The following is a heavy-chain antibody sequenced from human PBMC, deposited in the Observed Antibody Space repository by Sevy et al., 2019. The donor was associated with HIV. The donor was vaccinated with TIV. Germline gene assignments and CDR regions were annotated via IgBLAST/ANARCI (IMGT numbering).Heavy chain of an antibody. CDR2: ISSSSSYI. CDR3: AKHRDTLAAAAYLDH. CDR1: GFTFSRYS. D-gene: IGHD6-13*01. J-gene: IGHJ4*02. V-gene: IGHV3-21*01. Sequence: GGSLRLSCVDSGFTFSRYSMNWVRQAPGKGLEWVSSISSSSSYIYYGDSAKGRFTISRDNSKNMLYLQMNSLRPEDTALYSCAKHRDTLAAAAYLDHWGQGTLVTVSS.